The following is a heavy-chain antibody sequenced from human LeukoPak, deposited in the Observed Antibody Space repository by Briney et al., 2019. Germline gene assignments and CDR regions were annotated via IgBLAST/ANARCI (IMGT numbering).Heavy chain of an antibody. D-gene: IGHD6-13*01. CDR2: IYSGGTT. CDR3: ARVSTLGWSSSLTGFDC. CDR1: GFTVSSNY. J-gene: IGHJ4*02. Sequence: PGGSLRLSCAASGFTVSSNYMRWVRQAPGKGLEWVSVIYSGGTTFYADSVRGRFTISRDSSKNTLSLQMNSLRAEDTAVYYCARVSTLGWSSSLTGFDCWGQGTLVTVSS. V-gene: IGHV3-66*01.